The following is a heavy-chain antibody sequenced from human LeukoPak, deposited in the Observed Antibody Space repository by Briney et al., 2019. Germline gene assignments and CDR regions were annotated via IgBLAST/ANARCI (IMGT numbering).Heavy chain of an antibody. Sequence: PGKSLSLSCVASGFSFSDSVIHWVRQAPGKGLEWVAVISHNVKTTYYADSAKGRFTISRDNSRNTVFLQMNSLRAEDTAVYYCAKDPIAVAGTAYYYYGMDVWGQGTTVTVSS. CDR2: ISHNVKTT. V-gene: IGHV3-30*04. J-gene: IGHJ6*02. CDR1: GFSFSDSV. CDR3: AKDPIAVAGTAYYYYGMDV. D-gene: IGHD6-19*01.